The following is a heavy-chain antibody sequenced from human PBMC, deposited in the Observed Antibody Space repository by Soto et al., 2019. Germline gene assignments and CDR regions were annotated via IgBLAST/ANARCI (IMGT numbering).Heavy chain of an antibody. Sequence: GASVKVSCKASGYTFTTYGISWVRQAPGQGLEWMGRIIPNLGKANYAQKLQGRVTITADKSTSTAYMELSSLRSEDTAVYYCARDIGFGPDYWGQGTLVTVSS. J-gene: IGHJ4*02. D-gene: IGHD3-10*01. CDR1: GYTFTTYG. CDR2: IIPNLGKA. V-gene: IGHV1-69*04. CDR3: ARDIGFGPDY.